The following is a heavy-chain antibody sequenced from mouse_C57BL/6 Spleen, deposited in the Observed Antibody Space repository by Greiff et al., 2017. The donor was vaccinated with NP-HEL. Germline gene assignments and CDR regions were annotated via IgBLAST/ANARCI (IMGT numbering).Heavy chain of an antibody. D-gene: IGHD1-1*01. CDR3: ARYYGSPYGYFDV. CDR2: ISYDGSN. Sequence: DVQLQESGPGLVKPSQSLSLTCSVTGYSITSGYYWNWIRQFPGNKLEWMGYISYDGSNIYNPSLKNRISITRDTSKEQFFLKLNSVTTEDTATYYCARYYGSPYGYFDVWGTGTTVTVSS. J-gene: IGHJ1*03. CDR1: GYSITSGYY. V-gene: IGHV3-6*01.